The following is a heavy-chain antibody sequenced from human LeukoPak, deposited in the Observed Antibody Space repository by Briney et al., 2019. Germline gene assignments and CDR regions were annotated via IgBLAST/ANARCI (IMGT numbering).Heavy chain of an antibody. D-gene: IGHD2-21*02. CDR1: GFTFSSYW. J-gene: IGHJ6*02. CDR2: IKQDGSEK. CDR3: ARPDLYCGGDCYSYSYYYGMDV. V-gene: IGHV3-7*03. Sequence: GGSLRLSCAASGFTFSSYWMSWVRQAPGKGLEWVAHIKQDGSEKYYVDSVKGRFTISRDNAKNSLYLQMNSLRAEDTAVYYCARPDLYCGGDCYSYSYYYGMDVWGQGTTVTVSS.